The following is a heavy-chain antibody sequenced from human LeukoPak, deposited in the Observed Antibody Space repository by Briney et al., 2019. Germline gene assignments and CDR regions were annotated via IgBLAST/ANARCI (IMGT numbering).Heavy chain of an antibody. J-gene: IGHJ4*02. Sequence: PGGSLRLSCLGSGFKFTDYAIHWIRQAPGKEMEPVSFISSDGNVKFYVDSLKGRISISRDNFRSTVSLEMSTLRPEDTALYYCVRDLTSGARFDHWGQGTLVTVSS. D-gene: IGHD3-9*01. V-gene: IGHV3-30*04. CDR3: VRDLTSGARFDH. CDR1: GFKFTDYA. CDR2: ISSDGNVK.